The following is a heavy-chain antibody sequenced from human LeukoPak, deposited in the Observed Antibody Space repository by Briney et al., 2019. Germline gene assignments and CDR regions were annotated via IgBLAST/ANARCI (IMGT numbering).Heavy chain of an antibody. D-gene: IGHD2-2*01. V-gene: IGHV3-23*01. CDR3: AKVGLEFYCSSTSCPKGFDY. CDR1: GFTFSSYA. J-gene: IGHJ4*02. Sequence: PGGSLRLSCAASGFTFSSYAMSWVRQAPGKGLEWVSAISGSGGSTYYADSVKGRFTISRDNSKNTLYLQMNSLRAEDTAVYYCAKVGLEFYCSSTSCPKGFDYWGQGTLVTVSS. CDR2: ISGSGGST.